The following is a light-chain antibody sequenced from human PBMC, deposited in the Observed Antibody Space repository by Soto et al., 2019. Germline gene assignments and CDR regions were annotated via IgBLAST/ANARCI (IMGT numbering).Light chain of an antibody. CDR1: QGISNY. Sequence: DIQMTQSPSSLSASVGDRVTITCRASQGISNYLAWYQQKPGKVPKLLIYAASTLQSGVPSRFSGSGSATDFTLTIRSLQPEDVATYYCQKYNSAPQITFGPGTKVDIK. CDR2: AAS. J-gene: IGKJ3*01. V-gene: IGKV1-27*01. CDR3: QKYNSAPQIT.